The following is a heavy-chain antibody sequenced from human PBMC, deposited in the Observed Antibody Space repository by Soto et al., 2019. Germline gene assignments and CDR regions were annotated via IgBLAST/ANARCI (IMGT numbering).Heavy chain of an antibody. CDR2: IYHSGST. V-gene: IGHV4-30-2*05. CDR3: ARAVRGSYYDY. Sequence: SETLSLTCAVSGGSIGSGGYSWSWIRQPPGKGLEWIGYIYHSGSTYYNPSLKSRVTISVDTSKNQFSLKLSSVTAADTAVYYCARAVRGSYYDYWGQGTLVTVS. D-gene: IGHD1-26*01. CDR1: GGSIGSGGYS. J-gene: IGHJ4*02.